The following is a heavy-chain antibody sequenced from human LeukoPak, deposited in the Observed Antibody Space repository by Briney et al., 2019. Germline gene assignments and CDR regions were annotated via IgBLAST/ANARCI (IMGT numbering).Heavy chain of an antibody. V-gene: IGHV4-61*02. D-gene: IGHD4-11*01. J-gene: IGHJ6*03. CDR2: IYTSGST. Sequence: PSQTLSLTCTVSGGSISSGSYYSSWIRQPAGKGLEWIGRIYTSGSTNYNPSLKSRVTISVDTSKNQFSLKLSSVTAADTAVYYCARITDYSDYYYYSMDVWGKGTTVTVSS. CDR3: ARITDYSDYYYYSMDV. CDR1: GGSISSGSYY.